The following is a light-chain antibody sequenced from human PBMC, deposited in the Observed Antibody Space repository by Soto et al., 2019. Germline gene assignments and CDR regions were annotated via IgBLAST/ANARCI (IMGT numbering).Light chain of an antibody. Sequence: EIVLTQSPATLSSFPGDRVTHSCRASQAVNTRLAWYQHKPGQAPRLLIYQTSIRAAGIPARFSGSGSGTDFTLTINRLEPEDFAVYYCQQRSNWPSSITFGHGTRLEIK. V-gene: IGKV3-11*01. J-gene: IGKJ5*01. CDR3: QQRSNWPSSIT. CDR1: QAVNTR. CDR2: QTS.